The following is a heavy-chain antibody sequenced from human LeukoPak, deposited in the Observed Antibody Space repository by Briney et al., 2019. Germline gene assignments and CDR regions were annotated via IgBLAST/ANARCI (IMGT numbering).Heavy chain of an antibody. V-gene: IGHV4-59*08. CDR1: GGSISTYY. CDR2: IYYSGGT. CDR3: ARRRDGYNTRYYDYGMDV. J-gene: IGHJ6*02. D-gene: IGHD5-24*01. Sequence: SETLSLTCTVFGGSISTYYWTWIRQPPGKGLEWIGYIYYSGGTNYNPSLKSGVTISVHTSNNQFSLRLSSVTAADTAVYYCARRRDGYNTRYYDYGMDVWGQGTTVTVSS.